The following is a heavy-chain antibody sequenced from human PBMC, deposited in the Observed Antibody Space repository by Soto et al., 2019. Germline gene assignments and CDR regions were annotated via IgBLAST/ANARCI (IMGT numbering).Heavy chain of an antibody. CDR1: GFTFSSYW. D-gene: IGHD3-16*01. CDR3: ARGLKGYYGVDV. J-gene: IGHJ6*02. CDR2: INSDGSST. Sequence: EVQLVESGGGLVQPGGSLSLSCAASGFTFSSYWMHWVRQAPGKGLVWVSRINSDGSSTSYADSVKGRFTISRDNAKNTLYLQMNSLRAEDTAVYYCARGLKGYYGVDVWGQGTTVTVSS. V-gene: IGHV3-74*01.